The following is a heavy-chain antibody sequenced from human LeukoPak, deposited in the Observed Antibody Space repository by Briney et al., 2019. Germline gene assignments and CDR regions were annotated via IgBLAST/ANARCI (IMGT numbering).Heavy chain of an antibody. CDR1: GFTFSSYW. CDR2: ISYDGSNK. J-gene: IGHJ4*02. Sequence: GGSLRLSCAASGFTFSSYWMSWVRQAPGKGLEWVAVISYDGSNKYYADSVKGRFTISRDNSKNTLYLQMNSLRAEDTAVYYCARVGGSYYDGWGQGTLVTVSS. CDR3: ARVGGSYYDG. V-gene: IGHV3-30-3*01. D-gene: IGHD1-26*01.